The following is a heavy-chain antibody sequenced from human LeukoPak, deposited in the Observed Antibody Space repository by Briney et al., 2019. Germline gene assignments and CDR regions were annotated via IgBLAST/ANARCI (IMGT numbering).Heavy chain of an antibody. CDR3: ASEVVVITTGAVNAFDI. D-gene: IGHD3-22*01. CDR2: IKQDGSEK. CDR1: GFSFSSYW. J-gene: IGHJ3*02. V-gene: IGHV3-7*03. Sequence: HTGGSLRLSCAASGFSFSSYWMSWVRQAPGKGLEWVANIKQDGSEKYYVDSVKGRFTISRDNAKNSLYLQMNSLRAEDTAVYYCASEVVVITTGAVNAFDIWGQGTMVTVSS.